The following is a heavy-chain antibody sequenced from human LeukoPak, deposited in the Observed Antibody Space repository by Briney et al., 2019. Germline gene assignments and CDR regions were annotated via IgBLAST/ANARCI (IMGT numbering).Heavy chain of an antibody. CDR3: AKEREYCTNGVCSPLDY. CDR2: ISGSGGST. Sequence: GGSLRLSCAASGFTFSSYAMNWVRQAPGKGLEWVSAISGSGGSTNYADSVKGRFTISRDNSKNTLYLQMNSLRAEDTAVYYCAKEREYCTNGVCSPLDYWGQGTLVTVSS. D-gene: IGHD2-8*01. J-gene: IGHJ4*02. V-gene: IGHV3-23*01. CDR1: GFTFSSYA.